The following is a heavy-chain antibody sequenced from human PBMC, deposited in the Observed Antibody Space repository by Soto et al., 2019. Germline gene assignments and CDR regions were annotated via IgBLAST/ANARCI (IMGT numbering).Heavy chain of an antibody. D-gene: IGHD3-22*01. Sequence: QVQLVQSGAEMQQPGASVRVSCKASGGTFSKYAFSWVRQAPGQGLEWLGGTIPMFGTPNYAQKFQGRVAISADESTATVYMELSSLRSEDTAVYFCARPLRDRNYYYGMAVWGHGTMVTVSS. V-gene: IGHV1-69*01. CDR2: TIPMFGTP. CDR1: GGTFSKYA. J-gene: IGHJ6*02. CDR3: ARPLRDRNYYYGMAV.